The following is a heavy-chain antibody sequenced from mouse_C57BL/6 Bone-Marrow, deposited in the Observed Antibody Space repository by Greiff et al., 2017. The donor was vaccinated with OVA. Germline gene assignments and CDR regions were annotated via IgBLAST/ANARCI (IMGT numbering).Heavy chain of an antibody. CDR3: ATGATMVGY. D-gene: IGHD1-1*02. Sequence: QVQLQQPGAELVKPGASVKLSCKASGYTFTSYWMQWVKQRPGQGLEWIGEIDPSDSYTNYTQKFKGKATLTVDTSSSTAYMQLSSLTSEDSAVYYCATGATMVGYWGQGTTLTVSS. CDR2: IDPSDSYT. J-gene: IGHJ2*01. CDR1: GYTFTSYW. V-gene: IGHV1-50*01.